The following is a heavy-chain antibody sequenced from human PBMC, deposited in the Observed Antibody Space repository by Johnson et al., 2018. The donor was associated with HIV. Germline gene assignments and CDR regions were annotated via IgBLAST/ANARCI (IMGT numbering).Heavy chain of an antibody. D-gene: IGHD4-11*01. V-gene: IGHV3-30-3*01. Sequence: QVQLVESGGGVVQPGRSLRLSCAASGFTFSSYAMHWVRQAPGKGLEWVAVISYDGSNKYYAASVKGRFTISRDSSKNMLYLQMNSLRTEDTAVYYCGRDINYSNYVTDAFDIWGQGTMVTVSS. J-gene: IGHJ3*02. CDR3: GRDINYSNYVTDAFDI. CDR1: GFTFSSYA. CDR2: ISYDGSNK.